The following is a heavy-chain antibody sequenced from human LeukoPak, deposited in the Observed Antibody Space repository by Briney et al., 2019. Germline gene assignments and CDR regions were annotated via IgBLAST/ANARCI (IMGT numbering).Heavy chain of an antibody. V-gene: IGHV4-34*01. CDR2: INHSGST. CDR1: GGSFSGYY. Sequence: SETLSPTCALYGGSFSGYYWSWIRQPPGKGLEWIGEINHSGSTNYNPSLKSRVTISVDTSKNQFSLKLSSVTAADTAVYYCARRLANWFDPWGQGTLVTVSS. J-gene: IGHJ5*02. CDR3: ARRLANWFDP.